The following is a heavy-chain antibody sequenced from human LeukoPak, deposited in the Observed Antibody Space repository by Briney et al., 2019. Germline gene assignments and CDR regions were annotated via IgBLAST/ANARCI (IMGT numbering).Heavy chain of an antibody. Sequence: ASVKVSCKASGYTFTGYYMHWVRQAPGQGLEWMGWINPNSGGTNYAQKLQGRVTMTRDTSISTAYMELSRLRSDDTAVYYCASPIVATTRTDYWGQGTLVTVSS. J-gene: IGHJ4*02. CDR2: INPNSGGT. D-gene: IGHD5-12*01. CDR3: ASPIVATTRTDY. V-gene: IGHV1-2*02. CDR1: GYTFTGYY.